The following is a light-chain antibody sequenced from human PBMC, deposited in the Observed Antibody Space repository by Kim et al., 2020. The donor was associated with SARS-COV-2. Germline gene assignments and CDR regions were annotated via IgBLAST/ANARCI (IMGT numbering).Light chain of an antibody. J-gene: IGLJ1*01. CDR2: EVT. V-gene: IGLV2-23*02. CDR3: CSFASGHV. CDR1: SSDIGSHNL. Sequence: LTQPASVSGSPGQSITISCSGTSSDIGSHNLVSWYQQYPGKAPKLLIYEVTQRPSGISDRFSGSKSGNTASLSISGLPAADEALYYCCSFASGHVFG.